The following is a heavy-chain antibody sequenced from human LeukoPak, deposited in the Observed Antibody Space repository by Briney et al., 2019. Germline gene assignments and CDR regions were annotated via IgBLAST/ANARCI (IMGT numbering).Heavy chain of an antibody. Sequence: SETLSLTCAVYGGSFSGYHWSWIRQPPGKGLEWIGEINHSGSTNYNPSLKSRVTISVDTSKNQFSLKLSSVTAADTAVYYCATLPYCSGGSCYPAPWGQGTLVTVSS. D-gene: IGHD2-15*01. CDR1: GGSFSGYH. CDR2: INHSGST. CDR3: ATLPYCSGGSCYPAP. J-gene: IGHJ5*02. V-gene: IGHV4-34*01.